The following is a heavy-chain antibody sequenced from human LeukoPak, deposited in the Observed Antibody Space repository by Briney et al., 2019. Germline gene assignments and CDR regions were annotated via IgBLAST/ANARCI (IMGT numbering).Heavy chain of an antibody. CDR3: AREGGYYDSSGYYYLIDY. Sequence: SETLSLTCTVSGGSVSSGSYYWSWIRQPPGKGLEWIGYIYYSGSTNYNPSLKSRVTISVDTSKNQFSLKLSSVTAADTAVYYCAREGGYYDSSGYYYLIDYWGQGTLVTVSS. V-gene: IGHV4-61*01. CDR1: GGSVSSGSYY. CDR2: IYYSGST. J-gene: IGHJ4*02. D-gene: IGHD3-22*01.